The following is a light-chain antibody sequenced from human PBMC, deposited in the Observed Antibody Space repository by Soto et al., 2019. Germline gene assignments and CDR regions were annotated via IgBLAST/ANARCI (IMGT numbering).Light chain of an antibody. J-gene: IGKJ1*01. CDR1: QSVSSN. CDR3: QQYAASPRT. CDR2: GAS. V-gene: IGKV3-20*01. Sequence: ELVMTQSPATLSVSPGARAPLSCRASQSVSSNLAWYQQKPGQAPRLLIYGASSRATGIPDRFSGIGSATDLTITISRLEPEDCEVYDCQQYAASPRTFGQGTKVDIK.